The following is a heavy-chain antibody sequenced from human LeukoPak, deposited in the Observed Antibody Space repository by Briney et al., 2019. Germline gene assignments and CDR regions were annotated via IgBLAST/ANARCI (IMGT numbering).Heavy chain of an antibody. D-gene: IGHD6-19*01. CDR2: VYASGST. J-gene: IGHJ4*02. CDR1: GGSITSGRYY. CDR3: VRTVRNSNGWYYFDY. V-gene: IGHV4-61*02. Sequence: SQTLSLTCTVSGGSITSGRYYWSWIRQPAGKRLEWIGRVYASGSTNSNPSLKSRVTISVDTSKNQFSLKLSSVTAADTAVYFCVRTVRNSNGWYYFDYWGQGTLVTVSS.